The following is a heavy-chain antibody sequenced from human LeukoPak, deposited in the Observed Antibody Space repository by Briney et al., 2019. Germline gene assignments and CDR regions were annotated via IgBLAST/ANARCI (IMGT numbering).Heavy chain of an antibody. CDR3: AKDRQQLANLDY. CDR1: GFTFSSYA. J-gene: IGHJ4*02. Sequence: AGGSLRLSCVASGFTFSSYAMSWVRQAPGKGLEWVSGLSAGGSVTYYAASVKGRFTISRDNSNNMMYLQMDSLRAEDTAVYYCAKDRQQLANLDYWGQGTLVTVSS. D-gene: IGHD6-13*01. V-gene: IGHV3-23*01. CDR2: LSAGGSVT.